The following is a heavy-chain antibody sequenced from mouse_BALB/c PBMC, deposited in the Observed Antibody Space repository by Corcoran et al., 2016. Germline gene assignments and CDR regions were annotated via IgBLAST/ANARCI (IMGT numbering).Heavy chain of an antibody. Sequence: EVQLQQSGAELVKPGASVKLSCTASGFNIKDTYMHWVKQRPEQGLEWIGRIDPANGNTKYDPKFQGKATITADTSSNTAYLQLSSLTSEDTAVYYGASFITTVVGGKCAYWGQGTLVTVSA. CDR3: ASFITTVVGGKCAY. D-gene: IGHD1-1*01. CDR2: IDPANGNT. CDR1: GFNIKDTY. J-gene: IGHJ3*01. V-gene: IGHV14-3*02.